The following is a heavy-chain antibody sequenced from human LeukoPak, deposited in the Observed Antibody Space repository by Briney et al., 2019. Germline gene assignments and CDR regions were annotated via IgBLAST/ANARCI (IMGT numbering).Heavy chain of an antibody. CDR1: GFTFSIYT. J-gene: IGHJ4*02. CDR2: ISSSSSYI. Sequence: GGSLRLSCAASGFTFSIYTMNWVRQAPGKGLEWVSSISSSSSYIYYADSVKGRFTISRDNAKNSLYLQMNSLRAEDTAVYYCARDRQWLSFDYWGQGTLVTVSS. D-gene: IGHD6-19*01. CDR3: ARDRQWLSFDY. V-gene: IGHV3-21*01.